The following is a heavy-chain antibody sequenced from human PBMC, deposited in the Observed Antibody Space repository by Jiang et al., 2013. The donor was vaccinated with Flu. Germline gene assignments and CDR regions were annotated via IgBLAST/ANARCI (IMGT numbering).Heavy chain of an antibody. Sequence: QLLESGGGLVQPGGSLRLSCAASGFTFSSYSMNWVRQAPGKGLEWVSYISSSSSTIYYADSVKGRFTISRDNAKNSLYLQMNSLRAEDTAVYYCARDDGIYDYVWGSYRYTGEILDYWGQGTLVTVSS. D-gene: IGHD3-16*02. CDR1: GFTFSSYS. CDR3: ARDDGIYDYVWGSYRYTGEILDY. CDR2: ISSSSSTI. J-gene: IGHJ4*02. V-gene: IGHV3-48*01.